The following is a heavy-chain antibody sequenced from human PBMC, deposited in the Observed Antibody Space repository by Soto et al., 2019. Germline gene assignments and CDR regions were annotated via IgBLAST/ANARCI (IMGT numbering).Heavy chain of an antibody. J-gene: IGHJ4*02. CDR1: GFTFSGFG. CDR2: IWYAGSDK. Sequence: GGSLRLSCAASGFTFSGFGMHWVRQAPGTGLEWVAIIWYAGSDKYYADSVKGRFTISRDNSKNTLYLQMNSLRAEDTAVYHCAFGNLSYYFDYWGQGTPVTVSS. V-gene: IGHV3-33*01. CDR3: AFGNLSYYFDY. D-gene: IGHD3-16*01.